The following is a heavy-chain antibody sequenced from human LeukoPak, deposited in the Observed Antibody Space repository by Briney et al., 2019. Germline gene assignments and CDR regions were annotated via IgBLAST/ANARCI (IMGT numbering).Heavy chain of an antibody. Sequence: ASVKVSCKASGYTFTSYGISWVRQAPGQGLEWMGWISAYNGNTNYAQKLQGRVTMTTDTSTSTAYMELRSLRSDDTAVYYCARDVGWLQLYRSFSPTNYYGMDVWGQGTTVTVSS. CDR1: GYTFTSYG. CDR2: ISAYNGNT. D-gene: IGHD5-24*01. V-gene: IGHV1-18*01. CDR3: ARDVGWLQLYRSFSPTNYYGMDV. J-gene: IGHJ6*02.